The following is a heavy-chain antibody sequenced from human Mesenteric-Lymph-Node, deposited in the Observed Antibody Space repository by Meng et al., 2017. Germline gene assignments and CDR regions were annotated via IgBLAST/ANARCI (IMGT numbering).Heavy chain of an antibody. CDR3: ARDLRHYYDSSGYYG. V-gene: IGHV3-21*01. CDR1: GFTFSSYS. Sequence: GGSLRLSCAASGFTFSSYSMNWVRQAPGKGLEWVSSISSSSSYIYYADSVKGRFTISRDNAKNSLYLQMNSLRAEDTAVYYCARDLRHYYDSSGYYGWGQGTLVTVSS. J-gene: IGHJ4*02. CDR2: ISSSSSYI. D-gene: IGHD3-22*01.